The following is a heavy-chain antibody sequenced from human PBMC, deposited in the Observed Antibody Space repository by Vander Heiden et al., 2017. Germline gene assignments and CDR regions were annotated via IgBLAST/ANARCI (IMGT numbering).Heavy chain of an antibody. J-gene: IGHJ4*02. CDR1: GFTFSNYG. CDR3: ARGLTGTGDY. D-gene: IGHD1-20*01. Sequence: QVQLVESGRGVVQPGRSLRLSCAASGFTFSNYGMHWVRQAPGKGLEWVALISYDGSNKFYADSVKGRFTISRDKSRHTVYLQMNSLTAEDTAVYYCARGLTGTGDYWGQGTLVTVSS. V-gene: IGHV3-30*03. CDR2: ISYDGSNK.